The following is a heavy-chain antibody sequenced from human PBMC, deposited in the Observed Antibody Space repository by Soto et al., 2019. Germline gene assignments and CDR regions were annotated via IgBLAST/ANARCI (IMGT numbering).Heavy chain of an antibody. CDR3: AKDYGVRGIMTNLFDS. CDR1: GFTFNNYA. V-gene: IGHV3-23*01. CDR2: ISGSGENT. Sequence: EVQLLESGGGLVKPGGSRRISCTASGFTFNNYAMAWVRHAPGKGLEGVSGISGSGENTNYADSVKGRFTISRDNSKNTLYLQMKRLRAEDTALYYCAKDYGVRGIMTNLFDSWGQGTLVTVSS. J-gene: IGHJ4*02. D-gene: IGHD3-10*01.